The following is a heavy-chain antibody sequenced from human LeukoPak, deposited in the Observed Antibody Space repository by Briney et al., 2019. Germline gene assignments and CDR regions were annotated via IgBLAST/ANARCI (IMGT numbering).Heavy chain of an antibody. CDR2: IYYSGST. Sequence: SETLSLTCTVSGGSISSSSYYWGWIRQPPGKGLEWIGSIYYSGSTYYNPSLKSRVTISVDTSKNQFSLKLSSVTAADTAVYYCARLRDGYGDYRFDYWGQGTLVTVSS. CDR1: GGSISSSSYY. CDR3: ARLRDGYGDYRFDY. V-gene: IGHV4-39*01. D-gene: IGHD4-17*01. J-gene: IGHJ4*02.